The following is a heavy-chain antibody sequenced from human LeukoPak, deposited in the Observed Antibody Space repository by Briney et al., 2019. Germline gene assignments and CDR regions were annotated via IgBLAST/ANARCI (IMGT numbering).Heavy chain of an antibody. V-gene: IGHV3-7*01. CDR1: GFTFSSYW. Sequence: GGSLRLSCAASGFTFSSYWMSWVRQAPGKGLEWVANIKQDGSEKYYVDSVKGRFTISRDNAKNSLYLQMNSLRAEDTAVYYCARGDYYDSRGYFNDAFDIWGQGTMVTVSS. D-gene: IGHD3-22*01. CDR2: IKQDGSEK. CDR3: ARGDYYDSRGYFNDAFDI. J-gene: IGHJ3*02.